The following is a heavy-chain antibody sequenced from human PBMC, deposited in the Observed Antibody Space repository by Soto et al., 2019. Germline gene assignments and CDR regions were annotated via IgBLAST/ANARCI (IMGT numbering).Heavy chain of an antibody. J-gene: IGHJ4*02. CDR2: INHSGST. CDR1: GGSFSGYY. CDR3: ASLAGSYGSGSYYGDDY. Sequence: SSETLSLICAVYGGSFSGYYWSWIRQPPGKGLEWIGEINHSGSTNYNPSLKSRVTISVDTSKNQFSLKLSSVTAADTAVYYCASLAGSYGSGSYYGDDYWGQGTLVTVS. V-gene: IGHV4-34*01. D-gene: IGHD3-10*01.